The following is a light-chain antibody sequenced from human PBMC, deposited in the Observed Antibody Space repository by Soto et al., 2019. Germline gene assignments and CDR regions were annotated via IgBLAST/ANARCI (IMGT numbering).Light chain of an antibody. CDR2: GVF. CDR1: QSVSYNY. CDR3: QQYGSAMWT. J-gene: IGKJ1*01. V-gene: IGKV3-20*01. Sequence: EMVLTQSPGTLSLSPGEKATLSCRASQSVSYNYLAWYQHKPGQAPRLLIYGVFSRATGIPDRFSGSGSGTDFTLTIDRLEPEDFGVYYCQQYGSAMWTFGKGTKVQSK.